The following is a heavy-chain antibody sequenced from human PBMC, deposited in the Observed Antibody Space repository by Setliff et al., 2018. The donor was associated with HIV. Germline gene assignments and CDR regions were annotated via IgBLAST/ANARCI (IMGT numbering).Heavy chain of an antibody. V-gene: IGHV4-34*01. CDR3: AGRQPYYFDSSG. CDR2: INHSGST. J-gene: IGHJ4*02. Sequence: SETLSLTCAVYGGSFSGYYWSWIRQPPGKGLEWIGEINHSGSTNYSPSLKSRVTISADTSKNQFSLKLSSVTAADTAVYYCAGRQPYYFDSSGWSQGTRVTVSS. D-gene: IGHD3-22*01. CDR1: GGSFSGYY.